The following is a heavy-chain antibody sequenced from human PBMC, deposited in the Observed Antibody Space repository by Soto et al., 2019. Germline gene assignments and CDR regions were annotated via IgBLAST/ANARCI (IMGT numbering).Heavy chain of an antibody. CDR2: IYYSGST. CDR3: ARRDGYFDY. Sequence: SETLSLTCTVSGGSSTNYYWSWIRQPPGKGLEWIGYIYYSGSTNYNPSLKSRVTISVDTSKNQFSLKLSSVTAADTAVYYCARRDGYFDYWGQGTLVTVSS. D-gene: IGHD4-17*01. CDR1: GGSSTNYY. J-gene: IGHJ4*02. V-gene: IGHV4-59*08.